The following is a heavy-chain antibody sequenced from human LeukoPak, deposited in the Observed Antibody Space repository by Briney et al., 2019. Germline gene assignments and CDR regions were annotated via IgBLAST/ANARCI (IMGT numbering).Heavy chain of an antibody. CDR3: AKDQRPTVMGVFVF. CDR1: GFTVSSNY. D-gene: IGHD3-16*02. V-gene: IGHV3-23*01. CDR2: ISGSGGST. J-gene: IGHJ4*02. Sequence: PGGSLRLSCAASGFTVSSNYMSWVRQAPGKGLEWVSAISGSGGSTYYADSVKGRFTISRDNSKNTLYLQMNSLRAEDTAVYYCAKDQRPTVMGVFVFWGQGTLVTVSS.